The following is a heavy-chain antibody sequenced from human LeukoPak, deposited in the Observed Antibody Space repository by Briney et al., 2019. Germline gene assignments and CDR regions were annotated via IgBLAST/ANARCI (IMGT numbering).Heavy chain of an antibody. CDR2: IKQDGSEK. Sequence: GGSLRLSCAASGFTFSNAWMSWVRQAPGKGLEWVANIKQDGSEKYYVDSVKGRFTISRDNAKNSLYLQMNSLRAEDTAVYYCARELEPDAFDIWGQGTMVTVSS. CDR1: GFTFSNAW. D-gene: IGHD1-1*01. J-gene: IGHJ3*02. CDR3: ARELEPDAFDI. V-gene: IGHV3-7*01.